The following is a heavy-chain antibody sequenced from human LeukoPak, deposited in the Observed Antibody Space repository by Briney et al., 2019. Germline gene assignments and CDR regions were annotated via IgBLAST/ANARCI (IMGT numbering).Heavy chain of an antibody. V-gene: IGHV3-21*01. CDR3: ARVGIAVAIDY. D-gene: IGHD6-19*01. Sequence: GGSLRLSCAASGFTFSSYSMNWVRQAPGKGLEWDSSISSSSSYIYYADSVKGRFTISRDNAKNSLYLQMNSLRAEGTAVYYCARVGIAVAIDYWGQGTLVTVSS. CDR2: ISSSSSYI. CDR1: GFTFSSYS. J-gene: IGHJ4*02.